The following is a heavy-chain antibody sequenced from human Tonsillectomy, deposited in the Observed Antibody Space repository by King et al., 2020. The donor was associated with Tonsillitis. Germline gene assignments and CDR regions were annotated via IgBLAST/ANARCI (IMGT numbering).Heavy chain of an antibody. D-gene: IGHD6-13*01. V-gene: IGHV4-39*01. CDR1: GGSISSSSYY. Sequence: QLVESGPGLVKPSETLSLTCTVSGGSISSSSYYWGWIRQPPGKGLEWIGSIYYSGSTYYNPSLKSRVTISVDTSKNQFSLKLSSVTAADTAVYYCAGSIAAAGTTGYFQHWGQGTLVTVSS. CDR2: IYYSGST. CDR3: AGSIAAAGTTGYFQH. J-gene: IGHJ1*01.